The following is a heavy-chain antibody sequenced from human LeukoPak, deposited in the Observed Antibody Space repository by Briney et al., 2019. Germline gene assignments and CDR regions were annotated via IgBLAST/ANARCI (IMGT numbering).Heavy chain of an antibody. CDR3: AKDRVLRFLEWPLFDY. V-gene: IGHV3-30*18. CDR2: ISYDGSNK. D-gene: IGHD3-3*01. Sequence: PGGSLRLSCAASGFTFNSYGMHWVRQAPGKGREWVAVISYDGSNKYYADSVKGRFTISRDNSKNTLYLQMNSLRAEDTAVYYCAKDRVLRFLEWPLFDYWGQGTLVTVSS. J-gene: IGHJ4*02. CDR1: GFTFNSYG.